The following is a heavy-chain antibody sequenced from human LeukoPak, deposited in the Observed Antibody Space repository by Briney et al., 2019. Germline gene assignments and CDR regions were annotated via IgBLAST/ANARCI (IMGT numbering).Heavy chain of an antibody. J-gene: IGHJ2*01. Sequence: PSETLSLTCTVSGGSISSSSYYWGWIRQPPGKGLEWIGSIYYSGSTYYNPSLKSRVTISVDTSKNQFYLKLSSVTAADTAVYYCARPFNSRGIFDLWGRGTLVTVSS. CDR3: ARPFNSRGIFDL. V-gene: IGHV4-39*01. CDR2: IYYSGST. D-gene: IGHD6-19*01. CDR1: GGSISSSSYY.